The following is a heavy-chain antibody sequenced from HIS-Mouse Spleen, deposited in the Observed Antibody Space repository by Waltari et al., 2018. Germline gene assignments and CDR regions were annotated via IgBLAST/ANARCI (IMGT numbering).Heavy chain of an antibody. Sequence: QLQLQESGPGLVKPSETLSLTCTVSGGSISSSSYYWGWIRQPPGKGLEGIGSIYYSGSSYYNPSLKSRVTISVETSKNQVSLKLSAVTAADTAVYYCAREIPYSSSWYDWYFDLWGRGTLVTVSS. J-gene: IGHJ2*01. V-gene: IGHV4-39*07. D-gene: IGHD6-13*01. CDR2: IYYSGSS. CDR3: AREIPYSSSWYDWYFDL. CDR1: GGSISSSSYY.